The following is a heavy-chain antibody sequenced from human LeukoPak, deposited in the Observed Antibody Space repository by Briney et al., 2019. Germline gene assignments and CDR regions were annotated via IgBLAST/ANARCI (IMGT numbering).Heavy chain of an antibody. D-gene: IGHD6-13*01. CDR1: GGSFSGYY. V-gene: IGHV4-34*01. CDR2: INHSGST. Sequence: SETLSLTCAVYGGSFSGYYWSWIRQPPGKGLEWIGEINHSGSTNYNPSLKGRVTISVDTSKNQFSLKLSSVTAADTAVYYCARGRGLRIAAAGKDYWGQGTLVTVSS. J-gene: IGHJ4*02. CDR3: ARGRGLRIAAAGKDY.